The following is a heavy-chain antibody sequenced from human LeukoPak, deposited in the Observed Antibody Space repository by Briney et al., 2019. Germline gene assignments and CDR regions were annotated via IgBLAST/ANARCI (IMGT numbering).Heavy chain of an antibody. CDR1: IFSGYY. V-gene: IGHV1-2*02. CDR3: ARDWGRAAAGEARLGFDY. Sequence: ASVKVSSNIFSGYYMHWVRLAPGQGLEWMGWINPNSGGTNYAQKFQGRVTMTRDMYIGTAYMELSRLRSDDTAVYYCARDWGRAAAGEARLGFDYWGQGTLVTVSS. J-gene: IGHJ4*02. CDR2: INPNSGGT. D-gene: IGHD6-13*01.